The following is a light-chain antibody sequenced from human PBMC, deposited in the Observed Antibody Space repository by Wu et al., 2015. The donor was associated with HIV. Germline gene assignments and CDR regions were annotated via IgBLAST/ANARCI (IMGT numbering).Light chain of an antibody. J-gene: IGKJ2*01. Sequence: PNAPESTIDPSLEKGYPSRFSASGSGTDFTFTISSLQPEDIGTYYCQQFDRLPRTFGQGTKLEIK. CDR3: QQFDRLPRT. CDR2: IDP. V-gene: IGKV1-33*01.